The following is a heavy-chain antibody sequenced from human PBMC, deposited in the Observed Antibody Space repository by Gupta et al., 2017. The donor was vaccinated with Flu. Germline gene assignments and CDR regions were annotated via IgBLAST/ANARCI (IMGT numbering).Heavy chain of an antibody. V-gene: IGHV4-39*02. Sequence: QLQMQESGPGLVKPSATVSPTCAVSGDSINSTNYFGGWIRRPPGKGLEWIGTVFYTGSTYYNPSLKSRVTISADTSKNQFSLRLTSVTAADTAVYYCARDIVGPTVGHYYGMDVWGQGTTVIVSS. CDR1: GDSINSTNYF. CDR3: ARDIVGPTVGHYYGMDV. D-gene: IGHD1-26*01. CDR2: VFYTGST. J-gene: IGHJ6*02.